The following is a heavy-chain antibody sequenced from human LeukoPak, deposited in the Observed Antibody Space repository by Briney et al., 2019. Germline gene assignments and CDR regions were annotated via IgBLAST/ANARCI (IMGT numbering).Heavy chain of an antibody. Sequence: GGSLRLSCAASGFTFSDYNMRWIRQAPGKGLEWVSSISRSGSTKYYADSVKGRFTISRDNAKNSLYLQMNSLRAEDTAVYYCARDPRYYDSSGYYFAPGPAFDIWGQGTMVTVSS. D-gene: IGHD3-22*01. CDR2: ISRSGSTK. J-gene: IGHJ3*02. CDR3: ARDPRYYDSSGYYFAPGPAFDI. CDR1: GFTFSDYN. V-gene: IGHV3-11*04.